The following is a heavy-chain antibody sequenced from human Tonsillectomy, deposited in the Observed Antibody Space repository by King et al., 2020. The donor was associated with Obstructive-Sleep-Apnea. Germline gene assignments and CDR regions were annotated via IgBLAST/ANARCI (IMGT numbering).Heavy chain of an antibody. CDR1: GFTFSSYA. CDR2: ISYSAINK. D-gene: IGHD3-10*01. CDR3: AKEDTIVRGGDYLYALDV. Sequence: VQLVESGGGAVQPGRSLRLSCAASGFTFSSYAMHWVRQAPGKGLEWVAVISYSAINKYYRDSVTGRFTISRDNSENTLYLQMNSLRAEDTAVYYCAKEDTIVRGGDYLYALDVWGQGTTVTVSS. J-gene: IGHJ6*01. V-gene: IGHV3-30*18.